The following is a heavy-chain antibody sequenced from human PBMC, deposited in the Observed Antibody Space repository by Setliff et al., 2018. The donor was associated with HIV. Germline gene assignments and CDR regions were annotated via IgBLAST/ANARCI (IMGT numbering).Heavy chain of an antibody. Sequence: PGGSLRLSCSTSGFIFNNFWMHWVRQAPGKGLVWVSCISGSGTTTKYADFVKGRFTISRDISKNTLDLQMNSLRVDDTAVYYCAKGSGFYDYWGQGTLVTVSS. CDR3: AKGSGFYDY. D-gene: IGHD3-22*01. CDR1: GFIFNNFW. V-gene: IGHV3-74*01. CDR2: ISGSGTTT. J-gene: IGHJ4*02.